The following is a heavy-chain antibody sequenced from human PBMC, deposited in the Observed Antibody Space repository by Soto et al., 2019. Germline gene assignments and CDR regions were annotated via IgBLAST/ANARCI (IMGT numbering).Heavy chain of an antibody. V-gene: IGHV3-33*01. Sequence: QVQLVESGGGVVQPGRSLRLSCAASGFTFSSYGMHWVRQAPGTGLERVAVIWYDGSNKYYADSVKGRFTISRDNSKNTLDLQMNSLRAEDTAVYYCARDAYSYGTYGIDVWGQGTTVTVSS. J-gene: IGHJ6*02. CDR3: ARDAYSYGTYGIDV. D-gene: IGHD5-18*01. CDR1: GFTFSSYG. CDR2: IWYDGSNK.